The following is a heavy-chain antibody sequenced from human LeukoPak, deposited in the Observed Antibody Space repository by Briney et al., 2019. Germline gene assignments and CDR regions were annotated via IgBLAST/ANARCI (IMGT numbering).Heavy chain of an antibody. J-gene: IGHJ4*02. D-gene: IGHD5-18*01. CDR3: ARDKQPGDY. CDR1: GGSISTYF. CDR2: IYYSGST. Sequence: SETLSLTCTVSGGSISTYFWSWIRQPPGKGLEWIGYIYYSGSTNYNPSLKSRVTISVDTSKNQFSLKLSSVTAADTAVYYCARDKQPGDYWGQGTLVTVSS. V-gene: IGHV4-59*01.